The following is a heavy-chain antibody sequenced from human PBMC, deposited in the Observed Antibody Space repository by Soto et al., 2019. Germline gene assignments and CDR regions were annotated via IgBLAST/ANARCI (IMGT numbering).Heavy chain of an antibody. CDR1: GYTFIGYY. CDR2: INPNSGGT. V-gene: IGHV1-2*04. CDR3: AGVGGGLASLGYYGMDV. Sequence: QVQLVQSGAEVKKTGASVKVSCKASGYTFIGYYIHWVRQAPGQGLEWMGWINPNSGGTNYAQRFQAWVTYTRDRSSGTAWRQFGWLKSGDAAVHSWAGVGGGLASLGYYGMDVWGQGTTVTVSS. D-gene: IGHD3-16*01. J-gene: IGHJ6*02.